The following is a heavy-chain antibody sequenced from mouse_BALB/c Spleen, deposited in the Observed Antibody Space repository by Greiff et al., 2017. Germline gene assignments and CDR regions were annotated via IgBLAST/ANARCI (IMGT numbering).Heavy chain of an antibody. CDR2: IWGDGST. V-gene: IGHV2-6-7*01. J-gene: IGHJ1*01. CDR1: GFSLTGYG. D-gene: IGHD1-1*01. CDR3: AREDYYGSSYGWYFDV. Sequence: VKLMESGPGLVAPSQSLSITCTVSGFSLTGYGVNWVRQPPGKGLEWLGMIWGDGSTDYNSALKSRLSISKDNSKSQVFLKMNSLQTDDTARYYCAREDYYGSSYGWYFDVWGAGTTVTVSA.